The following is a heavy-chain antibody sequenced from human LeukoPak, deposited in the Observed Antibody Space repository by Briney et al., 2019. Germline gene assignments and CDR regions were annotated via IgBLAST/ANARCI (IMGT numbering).Heavy chain of an antibody. CDR1: GGSISSYY. Sequence: PSETQSLTCTVSGGSISSYYWSWIRQPPGKGLEWIGYIYYSGSTNYNPSLKSRVTISVDTSKNQFSLKLSSVTAADTAVYYCARFSRLKLLPWGRGMGGYYDYWGQGTLVTVSS. V-gene: IGHV4-59*01. J-gene: IGHJ4*02. CDR2: IYYSGST. D-gene: IGHD3-22*01. CDR3: ARFSRLKLLPWGRGMGGYYDY.